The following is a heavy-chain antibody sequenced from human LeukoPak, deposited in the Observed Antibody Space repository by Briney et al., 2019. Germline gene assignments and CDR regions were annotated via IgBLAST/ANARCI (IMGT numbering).Heavy chain of an antibody. D-gene: IGHD6-25*01. CDR1: GFTFDDYA. Sequence: PGRSLRLSCAASGFTFDDYAMHLVRQAPGKGLEWVSGISWNSGSIGYADSVKGRFTISRDNAKNSLYLQMNSLRAEDTALYYCAKDTAADYYYYGMDVWGQGTTVTVSS. CDR2: ISWNSGSI. V-gene: IGHV3-9*01. J-gene: IGHJ6*02. CDR3: AKDTAADYYYYGMDV.